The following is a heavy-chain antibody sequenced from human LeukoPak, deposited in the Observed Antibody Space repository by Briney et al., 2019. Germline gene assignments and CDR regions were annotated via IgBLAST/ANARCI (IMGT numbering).Heavy chain of an antibody. CDR2: IYYTGST. D-gene: IGHD3-9*01. CDR1: GGSISSNAYF. J-gene: IGHJ4*02. CDR3: ARGGQYDMLTVYWYSFDD. Sequence: SETLSLTCTVSGGSISSNAYFWGWIRQPPGKGLEWLANIYYTGSTYYSPSLKSRVTISVDTSRNQFSLKLSSVTAADTAVYYCARGGQYDMLTVYWYSFDDWGQGTLVTVSS. V-gene: IGHV4-39*01.